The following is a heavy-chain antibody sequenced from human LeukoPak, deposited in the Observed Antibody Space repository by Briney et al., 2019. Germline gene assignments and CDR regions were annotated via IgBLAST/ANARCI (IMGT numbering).Heavy chain of an antibody. Sequence: GGSLRLSCAASGFRLSGYWMSWVRQAPGKRPEWVASIYQDGSVELYVDSVKSRFTISRDDAKNALYLQLNSLRAEDTAVYYCARDMRPDHDSGSYSQFDDWGQGTLVTVSS. CDR3: ARDMRPDHDSGSYSQFDD. V-gene: IGHV3-7*01. D-gene: IGHD3-10*01. CDR2: IYQDGSVE. J-gene: IGHJ4*02. CDR1: GFRLSGYW.